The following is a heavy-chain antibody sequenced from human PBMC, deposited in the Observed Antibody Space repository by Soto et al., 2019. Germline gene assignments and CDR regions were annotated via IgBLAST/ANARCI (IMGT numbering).Heavy chain of an antibody. Sequence: RRLSCAASGFTFSSYAMHWVRQAPGKGLEWVAVISYDGSNKYYADSVKGRFTISRDNSKNTLYLQMNSLRAEDTAVYYCARDLGYSSSFYYYYYYGMDVWGQGXTVTVSS. CDR1: GFTFSSYA. CDR3: ARDLGYSSSFYYYYYYGMDV. V-gene: IGHV3-30-3*01. D-gene: IGHD6-6*01. J-gene: IGHJ6*02. CDR2: ISYDGSNK.